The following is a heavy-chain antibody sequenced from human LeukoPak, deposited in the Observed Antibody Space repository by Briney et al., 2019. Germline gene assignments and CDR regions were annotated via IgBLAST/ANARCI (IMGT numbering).Heavy chain of an antibody. J-gene: IGHJ4*02. V-gene: IGHV1-18*04. CDR1: GYTFTSYG. Sequence: GASVKVSCKASGYTFTSYGISWVRQAPGQGLEWMGWISAYNGNTNYAQKLQGRVTMTTDTSTSTAYMEPRSLRSDDTAVYYCARVGAFGELLSEGDYWGQGTLVTVSS. CDR2: ISAYNGNT. CDR3: ARVGAFGELLSEGDY. D-gene: IGHD3-10*01.